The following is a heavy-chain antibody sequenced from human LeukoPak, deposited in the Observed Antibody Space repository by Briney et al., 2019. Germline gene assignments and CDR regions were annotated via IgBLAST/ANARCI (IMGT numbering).Heavy chain of an antibody. J-gene: IGHJ4*02. CDR3: ARVAPSAAAGPISDY. D-gene: IGHD6-13*01. CDR1: GYTFTGYY. Sequence: ASVKVSCKASGYTFTGYYMHWVRQAPGQGLEWMGWINPNSGGTNYAQKFQGRVTMTRDTSISTAYMELSRLRSDDTAVYYCARVAPSAAAGPISDYWGQGTLVTVSS. V-gene: IGHV1-2*02. CDR2: INPNSGGT.